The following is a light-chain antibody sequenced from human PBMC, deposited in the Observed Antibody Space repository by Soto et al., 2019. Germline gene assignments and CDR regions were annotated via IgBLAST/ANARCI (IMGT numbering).Light chain of an antibody. J-gene: IGLJ2*01. V-gene: IGLV2-14*02. CDR1: SSDVGNYNL. CDR3: TSYTSDSSVI. Sequence: QSALTQPASVSGSPGQSITISCTGTSSDVGNYNLVSWYQQHPGEAPKLLIYEGSKRPSGVSNRFSGSKFGNTASLTISGLQAEDEADYYCTSYTSDSSVIFGGGTKLTVL. CDR2: EGS.